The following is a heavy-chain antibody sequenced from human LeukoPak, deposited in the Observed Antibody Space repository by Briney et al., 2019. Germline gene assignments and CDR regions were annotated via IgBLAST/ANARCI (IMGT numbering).Heavy chain of an antibody. D-gene: IGHD2-2*01. CDR1: DDSITLYY. CDR2: VDHTGST. V-gene: IGHV4-59*01. Sequence: SETLSLTCTVSDDSITLYYWTWIRQPPGKGLEWIGYVDHTGSTNFNPSLNGRVTISRDTSKDHFSLRLRSVTAADTAVYFCARGRVSSSTYFSTYYYYFYMDVWGKGTTVTVSS. CDR3: ARGRVSSSTYFSTYYYYFYMDV. J-gene: IGHJ6*03.